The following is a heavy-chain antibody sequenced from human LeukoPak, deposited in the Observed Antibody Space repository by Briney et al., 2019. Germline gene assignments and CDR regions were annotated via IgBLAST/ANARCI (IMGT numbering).Heavy chain of an antibody. Sequence: SETLSLTCTVSGGSISSYYWSWIRQPPGKGLEWIGYIYYSGSTNYNPSLKSRVTISVDTSKNQFSLKLSSVTAADTAVYYCARHAYDLNYDSWFDPWGQGTLVTVSS. J-gene: IGHJ5*02. CDR2: IYYSGST. V-gene: IGHV4-59*08. CDR3: ARHAYDLNYDSWFDP. D-gene: IGHD5-24*01. CDR1: GGSISSYY.